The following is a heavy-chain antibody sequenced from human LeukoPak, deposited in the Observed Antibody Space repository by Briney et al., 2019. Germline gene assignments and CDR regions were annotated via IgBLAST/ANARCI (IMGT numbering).Heavy chain of an antibody. J-gene: IGHJ4*02. CDR2: IYYSGST. Sequence: SETLSLTCTVSGGSISSYYWSWVWQPPGKGLEWIGYIYYSGSTNYNPSLKSRVTISVDTSKNQFSLKLSSVTAADTAVYYCARHQDTAMAYWGQGTLVTVSS. CDR3: ARHQDTAMAY. D-gene: IGHD5-18*01. CDR1: GGSISSYY. V-gene: IGHV4-59*08.